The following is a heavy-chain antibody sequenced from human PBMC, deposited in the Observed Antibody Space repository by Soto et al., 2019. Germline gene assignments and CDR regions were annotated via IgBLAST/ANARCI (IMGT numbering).Heavy chain of an antibody. CDR3: ARDHYDFWSGFGRDYYYYMDV. V-gene: IGHV4-59*01. J-gene: IGHJ6*03. CDR1: GGSIISDY. CDR2: IYYSGST. Sequence: SETLSLTCTVSGGSIISDYWSWILQPPGKGLEWIGYIYYSGSTNYNPSLKSRVTISVDTSKNQFSLKLSSVTAADTAVYYCARDHYDFWSGFGRDYYYYMDVWGKGTTVTVSS. D-gene: IGHD3-3*01.